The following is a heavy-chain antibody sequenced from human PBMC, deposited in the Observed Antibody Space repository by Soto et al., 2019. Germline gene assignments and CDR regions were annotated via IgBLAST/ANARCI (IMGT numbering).Heavy chain of an antibody. CDR1: GFTFISSA. V-gene: IGHV1-58*01. CDR3: VAAQAVADARADY. Sequence: ASVKVSCKASGFTFISSAVQWVRQARGQRLEWIGWIVVGSGDTNYAQKFQERVTITRDMSTSTAYMELSSLRSEDTAVYYCVAAQAVADARADYWGQGTLVTVSS. CDR2: IVVGSGDT. J-gene: IGHJ4*02. D-gene: IGHD6-19*01.